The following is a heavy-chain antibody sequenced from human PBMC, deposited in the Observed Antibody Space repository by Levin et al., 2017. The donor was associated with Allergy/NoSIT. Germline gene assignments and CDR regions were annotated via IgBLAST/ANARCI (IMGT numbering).Heavy chain of an antibody. D-gene: IGHD3-22*01. V-gene: IGHV3-53*01. Sequence: PGESLKISCAASGFTVSSNYMSWVRQAPGKGLEWVSVIYSGGSTYYADSVKGRFTISRDNSKNTLYLQMNSLRAEDTAVYYCARERGYYPHWRGLDYWGQGTLVTVSS. CDR1: GFTVSSNY. J-gene: IGHJ4*02. CDR2: IYSGGST. CDR3: ARERGYYPHWRGLDY.